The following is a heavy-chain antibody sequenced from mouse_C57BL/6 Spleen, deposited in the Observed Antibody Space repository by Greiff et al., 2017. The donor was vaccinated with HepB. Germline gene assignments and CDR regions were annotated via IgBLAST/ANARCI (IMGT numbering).Heavy chain of an antibody. CDR3: ARGATTTVVAGFDY. D-gene: IGHD1-1*01. CDR2: IYPGSGST. CDR1: GYTFTSYW. J-gene: IGHJ2*01. V-gene: IGHV1-55*01. Sequence: VQLQQPGAELVKPGASVKMSCKASGYTFTSYWITWVKQRPGQGLEWIGDIYPGSGSTNYNEKFKSKATLTVDTSSSTAYMQLSSLTSEDSAVYYCARGATTTVVAGFDYWGQGTTLTVSS.